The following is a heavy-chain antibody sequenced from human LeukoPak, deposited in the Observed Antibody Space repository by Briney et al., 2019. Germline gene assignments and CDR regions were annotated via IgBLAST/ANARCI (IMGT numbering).Heavy chain of an antibody. D-gene: IGHD1-26*01. Sequence: PGGSLRLSCAASGFTFSSYSMNWVRQAPGKGLEWVSYISSSSSTIYYADSVKGRFTISRDNAKNSLYLQMNSLRAEDTALYYCAKDISGSYSYYYMDVWGKGTTVTISS. V-gene: IGHV3-48*01. J-gene: IGHJ6*03. CDR1: GFTFSSYS. CDR2: ISSSSSTI. CDR3: AKDISGSYSYYYMDV.